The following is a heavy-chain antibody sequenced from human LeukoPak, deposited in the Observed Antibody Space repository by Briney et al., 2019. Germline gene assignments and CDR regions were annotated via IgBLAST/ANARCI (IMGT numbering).Heavy chain of an antibody. CDR3: ARDRITMVRGVIGY. Sequence: PSETLSLTCTVSGGSISSGGYYWSWIRQAPGKGLEWVSYISSSGSTIYYADSVKGRFTISRDNAKNSLYLQMNSLRAEDTAVYYCARDRITMVRGVIGYWGQGTLVTVSS. CDR2: ISSSGSTI. CDR1: GGSISSGGYY. V-gene: IGHV3-11*04. D-gene: IGHD3-10*01. J-gene: IGHJ4*02.